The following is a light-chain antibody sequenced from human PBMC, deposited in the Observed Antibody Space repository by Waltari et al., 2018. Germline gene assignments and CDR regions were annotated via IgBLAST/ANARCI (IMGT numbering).Light chain of an antibody. J-gene: IGKJ1*01. CDR2: ATS. Sequence: DIQMTQSPSSLSAYVGDIVTITCRASQSIASHLNWYQQKPGIAPKLLIYATSSLQSGVPSRFSGSGSGTDFTLTISTLQPEDFATYYCQQSYLTWTFGQGTKVEIK. CDR1: QSIASH. CDR3: QQSYLTWT. V-gene: IGKV1-39*01.